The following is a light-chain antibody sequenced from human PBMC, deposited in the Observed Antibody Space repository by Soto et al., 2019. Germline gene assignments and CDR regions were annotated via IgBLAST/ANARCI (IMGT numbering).Light chain of an antibody. V-gene: IGLV3-21*04. CDR1: NIGSKS. CDR2: YDS. J-gene: IGLJ3*02. Sequence: SYELTQPPSVSVAPGKTARITCGGNNIGSKSVHWYQQKPGQAPVLVIYYDSDRPSGIPERFSGSNSGNTATLTISRVEAGDEADYYCQVWDSSSDHPGVFGGGTNSPS. CDR3: QVWDSSSDHPGV.